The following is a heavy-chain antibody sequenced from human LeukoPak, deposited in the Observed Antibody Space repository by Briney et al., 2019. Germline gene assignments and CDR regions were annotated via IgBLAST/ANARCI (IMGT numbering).Heavy chain of an antibody. CDR1: GFTFSSYG. D-gene: IGHD4-17*01. CDR2: IWYDGSNK. CDR3: ARDKDAVTSYYYGMDV. V-gene: IGHV3-33*01. Sequence: VGSPRLSCAASGFTFSSYGMHWVRQAPGKGLEWVAVIWYDGSNKYYADSVKGRFTISRDNSKNTLYLQMNSLRAEDTAVYYCARDKDAVTSYYYGMDVWGQGTTVTVSS. J-gene: IGHJ6*02.